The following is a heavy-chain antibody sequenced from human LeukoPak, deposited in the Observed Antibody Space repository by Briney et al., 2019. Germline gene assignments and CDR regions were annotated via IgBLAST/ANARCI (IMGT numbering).Heavy chain of an antibody. V-gene: IGHV3-74*01. Sequence: PGGSLRLSCAAPGFTFSRSWMQSVRQAPGKGLVWVSRIKREVISTSYADSVKGRFTISRDNAKNRLYLQMNSLRAEDTAVYYCARGKGSGYSQTLDYWGQGTLGTVSS. CDR2: IKREVIST. CDR3: ARGKGSGYSQTLDY. CDR1: GFTFSRSW. J-gene: IGHJ4*02. D-gene: IGHD3-22*01.